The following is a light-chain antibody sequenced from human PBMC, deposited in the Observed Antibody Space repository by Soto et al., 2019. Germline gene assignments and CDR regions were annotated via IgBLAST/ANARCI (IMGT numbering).Light chain of an antibody. V-gene: IGKV3-20*01. CDR1: QTVTSNY. J-gene: IGKJ2*01. CDR2: GAS. Sequence: EIVLTQSPGTLSLSPGERATLSCRASQTVTSNYLAWYQQKPGQAPRLLIYGASSRATGIPDRFGGSGSGTDFTLTITTLEPEDFAVYYCQQYVRSPYTFGQGTKLEMK. CDR3: QQYVRSPYT.